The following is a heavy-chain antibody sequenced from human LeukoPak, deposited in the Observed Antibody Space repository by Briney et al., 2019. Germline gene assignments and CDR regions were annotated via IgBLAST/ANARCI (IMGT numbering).Heavy chain of an antibody. J-gene: IGHJ3*02. Sequence: PGGSLRLSCAASRFTFDDYAMHWVRQAPGKGLEWASGISWNSGSIGYADSVKGRFTISRDNAKNSLYLQMNSLRAEDTALYYCAKDSSGYYLGASDIWGQGTMVTVSS. CDR2: ISWNSGSI. D-gene: IGHD3-22*01. V-gene: IGHV3-9*01. CDR3: AKDSSGYYLGASDI. CDR1: RFTFDDYA.